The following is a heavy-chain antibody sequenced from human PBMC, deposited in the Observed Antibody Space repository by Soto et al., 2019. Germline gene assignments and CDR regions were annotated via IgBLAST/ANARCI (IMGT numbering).Heavy chain of an antibody. CDR2: VRSKAYGGTT. Sequence: GGSLRLSCTTFGFTFGDYAMSWFRQAPGKGLEWVGVVRSKAYGGTTDYAASVKGRFDIPRDDSKSITYLQMNSVTTEDSAVYFCARYTYTSRYSYYGMDVWGPGTTVTVSS. D-gene: IGHD6-13*01. CDR3: ARYTYTSRYSYYGMDV. J-gene: IGHJ6*02. V-gene: IGHV3-49*03. CDR1: GFTFGDYA.